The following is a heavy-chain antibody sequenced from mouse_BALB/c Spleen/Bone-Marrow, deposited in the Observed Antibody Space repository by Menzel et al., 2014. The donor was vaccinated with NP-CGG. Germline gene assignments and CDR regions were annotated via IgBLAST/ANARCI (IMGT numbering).Heavy chain of an antibody. J-gene: IGHJ3*01. Sequence: EVKLMESGPELVKPGASVKMSCKASGYTFTSYVMHWVKQKPGQGLEWIGYINPYNDGTKYNEKFKGKATLTSDKSSSPAFMELSSLTSEDSAVYYCARGNYYVFAYWGQGTLVTVSA. CDR2: INPYNDGT. CDR3: ARGNYYVFAY. V-gene: IGHV1-14*01. CDR1: GYTFTSYV. D-gene: IGHD2-1*01.